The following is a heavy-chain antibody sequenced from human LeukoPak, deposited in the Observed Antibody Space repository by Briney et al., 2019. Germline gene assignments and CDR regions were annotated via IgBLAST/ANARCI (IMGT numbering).Heavy chain of an antibody. J-gene: IGHJ4*02. Sequence: GGSLRLSCAASGFTFSSYSMNWVRQAPGKGLEWVSSISSSSSYIYYADSVKGRFTISRDNAKNSLYLQMNSLRAEDTVVYYCASWVLLSGASGYSYGYDYWGQGTLVTVSS. CDR2: ISSSSSYI. V-gene: IGHV3-21*01. CDR1: GFTFSSYS. D-gene: IGHD5-18*01. CDR3: ASWVLLSGASGYSYGYDY.